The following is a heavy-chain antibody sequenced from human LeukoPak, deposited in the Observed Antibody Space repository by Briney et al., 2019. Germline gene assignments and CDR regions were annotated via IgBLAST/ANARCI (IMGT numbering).Heavy chain of an antibody. V-gene: IGHV3-23*01. CDR3: AKYWGVRLYYYYYMDV. CDR2: ISGSGNST. Sequence: GGSLRLSCAASGFTFSSYAMSWVRQAPGKGLEWVSTISGSGNSTFYADSVKGRFTISRDNSKNALYLQMNSLRAEDTALYYCAKYWGVRLYYYYYMDVWGKGTTVTVSS. D-gene: IGHD3-10*01. CDR1: GFTFSSYA. J-gene: IGHJ6*03.